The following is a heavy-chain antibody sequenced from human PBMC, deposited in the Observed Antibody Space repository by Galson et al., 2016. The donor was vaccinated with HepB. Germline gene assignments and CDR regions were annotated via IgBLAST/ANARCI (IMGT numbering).Heavy chain of an antibody. J-gene: IGHJ3*02. D-gene: IGHD2-8*02. V-gene: IGHV2-5*02. CDR3: THRRSGLLVWRLKDVFDI. CDR1: GFSLTTSGEG. Sequence: PALVKPTQTLTLTCSFSGFSLTTSGEGVAWIRQPPGKALEWLALIYWDDDKRFSPSLQSRLTITKDTSKNQVVLTMTNGDPVDTATYYCTHRRSGLLVWRLKDVFDIWGQGTVVTVSS. CDR2: IYWDDDK.